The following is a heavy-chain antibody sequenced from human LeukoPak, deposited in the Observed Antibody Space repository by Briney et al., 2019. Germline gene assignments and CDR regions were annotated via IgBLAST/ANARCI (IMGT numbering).Heavy chain of an antibody. D-gene: IGHD2-15*01. Sequence: PSETLSLTCTVSGGSISTNYWSWIRQPAGKGLEWIGYISYSGSTNYTPSLKSRVTISVDTSKNQFSLKLSSVTAADTAVYYCARVTQGTVDYWGQGTLVTVSS. V-gene: IGHV4-59*01. CDR3: ARVTQGTVDY. CDR2: ISYSGST. J-gene: IGHJ4*02. CDR1: GGSISTNY.